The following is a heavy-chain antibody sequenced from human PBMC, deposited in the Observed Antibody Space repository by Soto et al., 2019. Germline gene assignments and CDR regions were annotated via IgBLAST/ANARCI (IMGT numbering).Heavy chain of an antibody. D-gene: IGHD5-18*01. CDR2: IYSSGST. V-gene: IGHV4-59*01. CDR1: GGSISNYY. CDR3: ARDHPHSYGVYYFDY. Sequence: PSETLSLTCTVSGGSISNYYWNWLRQSPGKGLEWIGYIYSSGSTHYNPSLQNRVTISIDTSKNQVSLKVNSVTAADTAVYYCARDHPHSYGVYYFDYWGQGTPVTVSS. J-gene: IGHJ4*02.